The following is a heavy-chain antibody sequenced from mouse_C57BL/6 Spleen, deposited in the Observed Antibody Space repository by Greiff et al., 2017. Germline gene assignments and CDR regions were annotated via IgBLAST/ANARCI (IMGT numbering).Heavy chain of an antibody. J-gene: IGHJ1*03. V-gene: IGHV14-4*01. Sequence: VQLQQSGAELVRPGASVKLSCTASGFNIKDDYMHWVKQRPEQGLEWIGWIDPENGDTEYASKFQGKATITANTSSNTAYLPLSSLTSEDTAVYYCTNYYGSSDWYFDVWGTGTTVTVSS. CDR3: TNYYGSSDWYFDV. CDR2: IDPENGDT. D-gene: IGHD1-1*01. CDR1: GFNIKDDY.